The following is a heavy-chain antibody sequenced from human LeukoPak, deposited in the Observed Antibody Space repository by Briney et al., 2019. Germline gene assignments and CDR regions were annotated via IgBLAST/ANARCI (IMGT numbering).Heavy chain of an antibody. CDR1: GYTFTGYY. Sequence: GASVKVSCKASGYTFTGYYMHWVRQAPGQGLEWMGWINPNSGGTDYAQRFQGRVAMTRDMSISTAYMELSRLRSDDTAVYYCARDLYYDSSGYYTGYFDYWGQGTLVTVSS. CDR3: ARDLYYDSSGYYTGYFDY. V-gene: IGHV1-2*02. CDR2: INPNSGGT. J-gene: IGHJ4*02. D-gene: IGHD3-22*01.